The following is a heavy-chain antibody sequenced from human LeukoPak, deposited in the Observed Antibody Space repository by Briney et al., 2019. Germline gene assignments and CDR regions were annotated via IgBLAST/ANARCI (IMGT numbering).Heavy chain of an antibody. CDR1: GYTFTSYD. Sequence: VASVKVSCKASGYTFTSYDINWVRQAPGQGLEWMGWINPNSGGTNYAQKFQGRVTMTRDTSISTAYMELSRLRSDDTAVYYCARDGEMATIISDYWGQGTLVTVSS. J-gene: IGHJ4*02. D-gene: IGHD5-24*01. V-gene: IGHV1-2*02. CDR2: INPNSGGT. CDR3: ARDGEMATIISDY.